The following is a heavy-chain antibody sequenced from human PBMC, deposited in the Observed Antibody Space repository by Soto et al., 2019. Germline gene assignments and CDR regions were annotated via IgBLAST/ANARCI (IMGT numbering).Heavy chain of an antibody. J-gene: IGHJ4*02. CDR1: GYSFTSYW. CDR3: ARHSDPWIQLCPLDY. V-gene: IGHV5-10-1*01. D-gene: IGHD5-18*01. CDR2: IDPSDSYT. Sequence: EVQLVQSGAEVKKPGESLRISCKGSGYSFTSYWISWVRQMPGKGLEWMGRIDPSDSYTNYSPSFQGHVTISADKSISTAYLQWSSLKASDTAMYYCARHSDPWIQLCPLDYWGQGTLVTVSS.